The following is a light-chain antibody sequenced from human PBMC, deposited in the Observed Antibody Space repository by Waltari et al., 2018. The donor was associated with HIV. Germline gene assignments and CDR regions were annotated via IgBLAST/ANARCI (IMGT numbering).Light chain of an antibody. CDR2: SNI. V-gene: IGLV1-44*01. J-gene: IGLJ3*02. CDR3: AAWDDTLNNVV. CDR1: SSNIGSNT. Sequence: QSVLTQPPSASGTPGQRVTISCSGSSSNIGSNTVNWYQQLPGTAPKLLIYSNIRRPSGVPDRFSGSKSGTSASLAISGLQSEDEADYYCAAWDDTLNNVVFGGGTELTVL.